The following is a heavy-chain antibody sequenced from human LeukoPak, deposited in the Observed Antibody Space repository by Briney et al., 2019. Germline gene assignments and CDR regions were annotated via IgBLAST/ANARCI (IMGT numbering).Heavy chain of an antibody. CDR1: GGSFSGYY. CDR3: ARRRSPATYYFDY. V-gene: IGHV4-34*01. D-gene: IGHD2-2*01. J-gene: IGHJ4*02. Sequence: KPSETLSLTCAVYGGSFSGYYWSWIRQPPGKGLEWIGEINHSGSTYYNPSLKSRVTISVDTSKNQFSLKLSSVTAADTAVYYCARRRSPATYYFDYWGQGTLVTVSS. CDR2: INHSGST.